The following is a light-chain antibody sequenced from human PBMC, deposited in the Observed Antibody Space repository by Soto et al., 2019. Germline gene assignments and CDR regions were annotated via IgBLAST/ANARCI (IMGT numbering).Light chain of an antibody. CDR1: SSNIGNNY. CDR2: ENN. CDR3: GTWDSSLSVWV. V-gene: IGLV1-51*02. Sequence: QSVLTQPPSVSAAPGQKVTISCSGSSSNIGNNYVSWYQQLPGTAPKLLLYENNMRPSRIPDPFSGSKSGTSATLGITGLQTGDEADYYCGTWDSSLSVWVFGGGTKLTVL. J-gene: IGLJ3*02.